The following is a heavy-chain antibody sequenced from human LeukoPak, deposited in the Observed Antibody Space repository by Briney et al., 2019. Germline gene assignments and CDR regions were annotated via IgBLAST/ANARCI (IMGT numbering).Heavy chain of an antibody. Sequence: GGSLRLSCAASRFTFSTYGMHWVRQAPGRGLEWVSFISFDGSNKDYADSVKGRFTISRDNANNTLYLQMNSLRAEGTAVYYCAKETIVPAGFFDYWGQGTLVTVSS. D-gene: IGHD2-2*01. CDR2: ISFDGSNK. CDR1: RFTFSTYG. CDR3: AKETIVPAGFFDY. J-gene: IGHJ4*02. V-gene: IGHV3-30*18.